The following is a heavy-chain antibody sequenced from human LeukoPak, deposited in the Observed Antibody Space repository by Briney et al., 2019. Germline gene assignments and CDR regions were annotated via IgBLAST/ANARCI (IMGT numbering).Heavy chain of an antibody. V-gene: IGHV3-9*01. CDR2: ISWNSGSI. D-gene: IGHD1-14*01. J-gene: IGHJ3*02. CDR1: GFTFDDYA. CDR3: AREGLTPGAFDI. Sequence: HPGGSLRLSCAASGFTFDDYAMHWVRQAPGKGLGWVSGISWNSGSIGYADSVKGRFTISRDNSKNTLYLQMNSLRAEDTAVYYCAREGLTPGAFDIWGQGTMVTVSS.